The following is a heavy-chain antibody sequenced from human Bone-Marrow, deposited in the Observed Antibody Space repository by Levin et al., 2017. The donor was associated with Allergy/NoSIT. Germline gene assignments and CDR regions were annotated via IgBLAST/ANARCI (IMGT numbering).Heavy chain of an antibody. Sequence: GGSLRLSCAASGFTFSSFEMNWVHQAPGKGLEWVSSISSSDSTIHYPDSVKGRFTISRDNAKNSLYLQMNSLRAEDTAVYYCARRFGAVAAAFDIWGQGTMVTVSS. D-gene: IGHD6-13*01. V-gene: IGHV3-48*03. CDR3: ARRFGAVAAAFDI. CDR2: ISSSDSTI. CDR1: GFTFSSFE. J-gene: IGHJ3*02.